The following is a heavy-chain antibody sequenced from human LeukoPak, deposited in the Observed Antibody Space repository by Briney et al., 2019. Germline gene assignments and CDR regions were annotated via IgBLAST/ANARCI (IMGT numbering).Heavy chain of an antibody. Sequence: SEALSLTCTVSGYSISSGYYWGWIRQPPGKGLEWIGSIYHSGSTYYNPPLKSRVTISVDTSKNQFSLKLSSVTAADTAVYYCARDLDSYGNYFDYWGQGTLVTVSS. CDR2: IYHSGST. V-gene: IGHV4-38-2*02. CDR1: GYSISSGYY. J-gene: IGHJ4*02. CDR3: ARDLDSYGNYFDY. D-gene: IGHD5-18*01.